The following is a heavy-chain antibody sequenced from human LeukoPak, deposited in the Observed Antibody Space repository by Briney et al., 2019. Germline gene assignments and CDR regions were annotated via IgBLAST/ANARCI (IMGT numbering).Heavy chain of an antibody. Sequence: GGSLRLSCAASGFTFSSYSMNWVRQAPGKGLEWVSSISSSSSYIYYADSVKGQFTISRDNAKNSLYLQMNSLRAEDTAVYYCARDLEDYYDSSGYYGLDYWGQGTLVTVSS. CDR1: GFTFSSYS. V-gene: IGHV3-21*01. J-gene: IGHJ4*02. D-gene: IGHD3-22*01. CDR3: ARDLEDYYDSSGYYGLDY. CDR2: ISSSSSYI.